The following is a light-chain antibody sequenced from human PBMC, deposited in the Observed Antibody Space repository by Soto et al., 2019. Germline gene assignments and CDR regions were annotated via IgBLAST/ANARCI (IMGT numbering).Light chain of an antibody. Sequence: QSVLTQPAAVSGSPGQSITISCTGTSGDIGTYDFVSWYQVHPGKAPKLMIYDVTYRPSGVSDRFTGSRSDNAASLTISGLQPEDEAVYYCNSYTTNNAFVFGTGTKVTVL. V-gene: IGLV2-14*03. CDR1: SGDIGTYDF. J-gene: IGLJ1*01. CDR2: DVT. CDR3: NSYTTNNAFV.